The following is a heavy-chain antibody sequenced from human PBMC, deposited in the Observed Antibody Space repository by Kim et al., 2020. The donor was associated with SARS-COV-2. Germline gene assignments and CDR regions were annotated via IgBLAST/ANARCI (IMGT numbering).Heavy chain of an antibody. Sequence: GRFTISRDNAKNSLYLQMNSLRAEDTAVYYCAREDRRLLWFGELSSHFDYWGQGTLVTVSS. CDR3: AREDRRLLWFGELSSHFDY. D-gene: IGHD3-10*01. J-gene: IGHJ4*02. V-gene: IGHV3-7*04.